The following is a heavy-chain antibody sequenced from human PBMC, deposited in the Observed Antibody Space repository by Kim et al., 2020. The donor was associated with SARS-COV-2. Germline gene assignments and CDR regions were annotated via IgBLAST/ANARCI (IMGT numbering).Heavy chain of an antibody. D-gene: IGHD3-3*01. CDR1: GFTFEKFA. Sequence: GGSLRLSCSASGFTFEKFAMHWVRQAPGKGLEYVSAISTTGGSTYYANSVRDRFTISRDNSRNTFYLQMSSLKVEDTAVYYCVRRYDYWSGDYRLTDGVDVWGQGTLVTVSS. CDR3: VRRYDYWSGDYRLTDGVDV. J-gene: IGHJ3*01. CDR2: ISTTGGST. V-gene: IGHV3-64D*06.